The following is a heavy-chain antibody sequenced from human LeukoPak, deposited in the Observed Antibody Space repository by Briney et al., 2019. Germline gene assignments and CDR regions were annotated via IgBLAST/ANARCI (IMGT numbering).Heavy chain of an antibody. CDR3: ARRAGDYSHPYDY. J-gene: IGHJ4*02. V-gene: IGHV4-34*01. CDR1: GGSFSGYY. D-gene: IGHD3-22*01. CDR2: INHSGST. Sequence: KPSETLSLTCAVYGGSFSGYYWSWIRQPPGKGLEWIGEINHSGSTNYNPSLKSRVTISVDTSKNQFSLKLSSVTAADTAVYYCARRAGDYSHPYDYWGQGTLVTVSS.